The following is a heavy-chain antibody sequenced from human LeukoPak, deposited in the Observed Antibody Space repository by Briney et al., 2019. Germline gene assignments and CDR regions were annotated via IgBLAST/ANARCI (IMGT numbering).Heavy chain of an antibody. D-gene: IGHD1-26*01. CDR2: MNPNSGNT. CDR1: GYTFTSYD. Sequence: ASVKVSCKASGYTFTSYDINWLRQATGQGLEWMGWMNPNSGNTGYAQKFQGRVTITRNTSISTAYMELSSLRSEDTAVYYCARDNSVGDTAWWFDPWGQGTLVTVSS. CDR3: ARDNSVGDTAWWFDP. J-gene: IGHJ5*02. V-gene: IGHV1-8*03.